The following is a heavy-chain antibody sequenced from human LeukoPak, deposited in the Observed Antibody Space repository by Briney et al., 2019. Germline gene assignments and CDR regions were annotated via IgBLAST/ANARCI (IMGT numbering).Heavy chain of an antibody. Sequence: QAGGSLRLSCAASGFTFSNYAMRWVRQAPGKGLEWVAAISSSGGSTYYADSVKGRFTISRDNSKNTLYLQMNSLRAEDTAVYYCAKDFLGYYGSGSYYVPRFFDYWGQGTLVTVSS. D-gene: IGHD3-10*01. CDR2: ISSSGGST. CDR1: GFTFSNYA. J-gene: IGHJ4*02. V-gene: IGHV3-23*01. CDR3: AKDFLGYYGSGSYYVPRFFDY.